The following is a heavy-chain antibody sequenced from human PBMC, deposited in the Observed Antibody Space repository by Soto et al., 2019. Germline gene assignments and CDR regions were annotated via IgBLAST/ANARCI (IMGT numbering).Heavy chain of an antibody. V-gene: IGHV5-51*01. Sequence: PGESLKISCKGSGYSFTSYWIGWVRQMPGKGLEWMGIIYPGDSDTRYSPSFQGQVTISADKSISTAYLQWSSLKASDTAMYYCARHDVGGSGSYYIYYFDYWGQGTLVTVSS. CDR3: ARHDVGGSGSYYIYYFDY. J-gene: IGHJ4*02. CDR2: IYPGDSDT. D-gene: IGHD3-10*01. CDR1: GYSFTSYW.